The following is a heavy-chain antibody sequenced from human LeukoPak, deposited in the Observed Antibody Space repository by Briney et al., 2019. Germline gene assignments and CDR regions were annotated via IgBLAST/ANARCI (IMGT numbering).Heavy chain of an antibody. D-gene: IGHD3-3*01. J-gene: IGHJ5*02. CDR2: IYYSGST. Sequence: PSETLSLTCTVPGGSISSYYWNWIRQSPGKGLEWIGYIYYSGSTNYNPSLKSRVTISVDTSKNQFSLKLSSVTAADTAVYYCASGRYDFWSGYYKGRWFDPWGQGTLVTVSS. CDR1: GGSISSYY. CDR3: ASGRYDFWSGYYKGRWFDP. V-gene: IGHV4-59*12.